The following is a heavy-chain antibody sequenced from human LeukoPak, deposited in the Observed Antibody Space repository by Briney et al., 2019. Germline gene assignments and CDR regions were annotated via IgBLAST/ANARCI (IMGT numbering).Heavy chain of an antibody. CDR3: ARDGASTMDFDY. Sequence: GGSLRLSCAASGFTFSTYWMHWVRQAPGKGLVWVSRINNDGSSTTYADSVKGRFTISRDNVKNTLYLQMNSLRVEDTAVYYCARDGASTMDFDYWGQGTLVTVSS. V-gene: IGHV3-74*01. CDR2: INNDGSST. D-gene: IGHD1-1*01. CDR1: GFTFSTYW. J-gene: IGHJ4*02.